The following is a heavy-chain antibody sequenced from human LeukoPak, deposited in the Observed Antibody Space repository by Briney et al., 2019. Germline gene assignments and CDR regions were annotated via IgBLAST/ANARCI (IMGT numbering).Heavy chain of an antibody. CDR2: IYHSGST. D-gene: IGHD3-3*01. Sequence: SQTLPLTCAVSGGSISSGGYSWSWIRQPPGKGLEWIGYIYHSGSTYYNPSLKSRVTISVDRSKNQFSLKLSSVTAADTAVYYCARAVEQYYDFWSGYYPNWFDPWGQGTLVTVSS. V-gene: IGHV4-30-2*01. CDR1: GGSISSGGYS. J-gene: IGHJ5*02. CDR3: ARAVEQYYDFWSGYYPNWFDP.